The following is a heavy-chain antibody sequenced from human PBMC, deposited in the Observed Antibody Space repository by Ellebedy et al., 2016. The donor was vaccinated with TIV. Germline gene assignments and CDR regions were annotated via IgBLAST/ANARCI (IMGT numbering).Heavy chain of an antibody. V-gene: IGHV1-69*13. D-gene: IGHD3-16*01. Sequence: SVKVSXXASGGTFSSYAISWVRQAPGQGLEWMGGIIPIFGTANYAQKFQGRVTITADESTSTAYMELSSLRSEDTAVYYCARGGGSGYYFDYWGQGTLVTVSS. CDR1: GGTFSSYA. J-gene: IGHJ4*02. CDR3: ARGGGSGYYFDY. CDR2: IIPIFGTA.